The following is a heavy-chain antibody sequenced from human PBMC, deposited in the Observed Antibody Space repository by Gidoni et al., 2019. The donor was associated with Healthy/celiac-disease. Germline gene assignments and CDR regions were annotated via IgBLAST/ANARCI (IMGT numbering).Heavy chain of an antibody. CDR2: ISGDGGST. V-gene: IGHV3-43*02. Sequence: EVQLVESGGGVVHPGGFLRLSCAASGFTFDDYAMHWVRQAPGKGLEWVSLISGDGGSTYYADSVKGRFTISRDNSKNSLYLQMNSLRTEDTALYYCAKDRFLSGYYPLLDYWGQGTLVTVSS. D-gene: IGHD3-22*01. CDR1: GFTFDDYA. CDR3: AKDRFLSGYYPLLDY. J-gene: IGHJ4*02.